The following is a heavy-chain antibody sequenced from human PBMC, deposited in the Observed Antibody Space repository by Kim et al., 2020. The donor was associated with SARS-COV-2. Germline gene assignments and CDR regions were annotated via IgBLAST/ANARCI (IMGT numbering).Heavy chain of an antibody. CDR3: ATGYYYYYYGMDV. D-gene: IGHD3-9*01. J-gene: IGHJ6*02. V-gene: IGHV4-34*01. Sequence: YNPSLKSRVTISVDTSKNQFSLKLSSVTAADTAVYYCATGYYYYYYGMDVWGQGTTVTVSS.